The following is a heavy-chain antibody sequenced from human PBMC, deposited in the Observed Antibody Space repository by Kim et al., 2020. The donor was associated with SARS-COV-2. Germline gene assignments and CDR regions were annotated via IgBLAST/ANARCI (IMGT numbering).Heavy chain of an antibody. Sequence: SETLSLTCTVSGGSISSGGYYWSWIRQHPGKGLEWIGYIYYSGGTYYNPSLKSRVTISVDTSKNQFSLKLSSVTAADTAVYYCAFWDRYSSSWYPYFDYWGQGTLVTVSS. CDR2: IYYSGGT. V-gene: IGHV4-31*03. J-gene: IGHJ4*02. D-gene: IGHD6-13*01. CDR1: GGSISSGGYY. CDR3: AFWDRYSSSWYPYFDY.